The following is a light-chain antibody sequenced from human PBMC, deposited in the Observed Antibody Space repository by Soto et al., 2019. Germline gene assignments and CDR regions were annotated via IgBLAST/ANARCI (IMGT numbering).Light chain of an antibody. V-gene: IGKV1-5*01. Sequence: IQMTQSPSTLSASVGDRVTITCRASQNINAWLAWYQQKPGKAPKLLISDASSLESGVPSRFSGSGSGTEFTLTISGLQPDDFATYYCQHYRLYSPWTFGHGTKVDIK. CDR3: QHYRLYSPWT. CDR2: DAS. CDR1: QNINAW. J-gene: IGKJ1*01.